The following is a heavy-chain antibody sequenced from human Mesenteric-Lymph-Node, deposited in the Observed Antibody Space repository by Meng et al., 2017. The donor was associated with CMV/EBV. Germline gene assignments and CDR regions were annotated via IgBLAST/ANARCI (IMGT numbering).Heavy chain of an antibody. CDR3: ARDRLLVGWFGEFGY. CDR1: GFTFSSYE. V-gene: IGHV3-48*03. Sequence: GGSLRLSCAASGFTFSSYEMNWVRQAPGKGLEWVSYISSSGSTIYYADSVKGRFTISRDNAKNSLYLQMNSLRAEVTAVYYCARDRLLVGWFGEFGYWGQGTLVTVSS. J-gene: IGHJ4*02. CDR2: ISSSGSTI. D-gene: IGHD3-10*01.